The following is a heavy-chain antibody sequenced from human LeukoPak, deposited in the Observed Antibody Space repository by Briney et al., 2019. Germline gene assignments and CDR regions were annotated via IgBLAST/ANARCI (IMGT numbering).Heavy chain of an antibody. CDR2: ISGSGGST. V-gene: IGHV3-23*01. CDR3: AKVRGRYFDQYYFDY. D-gene: IGHD3-9*01. CDR1: GFTFSSYG. Sequence: PGGSLRLSCAASGFTFSSYGMSWVRQAPGKGLEWVSAISGSGGSTYYADSVKGRFTISRDNSKNTLYLQMNSLRAEDTAVYYCAKVRGRYFDQYYFDYWGQGTLVTVSS. J-gene: IGHJ4*02.